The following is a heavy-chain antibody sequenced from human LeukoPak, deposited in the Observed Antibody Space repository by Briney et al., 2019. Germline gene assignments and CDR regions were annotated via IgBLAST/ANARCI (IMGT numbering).Heavy chain of an antibody. V-gene: IGHV4-38-2*02. Sequence: SETLSLTCTVPGYSISSGYYWGWIRQPPGKGLEWIGSIYHSGSTYYNPSLKSRVTISVDTSKNQFSLKLSSVTAADTAVYYCARWPSYYFDYWGQGTLVTVSS. CDR3: ARWPSYYFDY. CDR1: GYSISSGYY. J-gene: IGHJ4*02. CDR2: IYHSGST.